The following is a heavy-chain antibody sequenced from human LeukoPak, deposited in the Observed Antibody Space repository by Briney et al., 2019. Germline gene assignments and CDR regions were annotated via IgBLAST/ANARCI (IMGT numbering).Heavy chain of an antibody. CDR1: GFIFSTFA. D-gene: IGHD2-8*02. CDR2: IFPSGGEI. Sequence: GGSLRLSCAASGFIFSTFAMIWVRQPPGKGLEGVSSIFPSGGEIHYADSVRGRFTISRDNSKSTLSPQMNSLRAGDTAIYYCATYRQVLLPFESWGQGTLVTVSS. J-gene: IGHJ4*02. V-gene: IGHV3-23*01. CDR3: ATYRQVLLPFES.